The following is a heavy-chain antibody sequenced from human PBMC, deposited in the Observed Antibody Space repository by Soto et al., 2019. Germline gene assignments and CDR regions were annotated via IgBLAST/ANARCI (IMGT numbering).Heavy chain of an antibody. CDR1: GGTFSSYA. CDR2: IIPIFGTA. V-gene: IGHV1-69*06. Sequence: QVQLVQSGAEVKKPGSSVKVSCKASGGTFSSYAISWVRQAPGQGLEWMGGIIPIFGTANYAQKFQGRVTITGDISTSTAYRELSSLRSGDTAVYYWAREGGVGATTGWDWGQGTLVTVSS. D-gene: IGHD1-26*01. CDR3: AREGGVGATTGWD. J-gene: IGHJ4*02.